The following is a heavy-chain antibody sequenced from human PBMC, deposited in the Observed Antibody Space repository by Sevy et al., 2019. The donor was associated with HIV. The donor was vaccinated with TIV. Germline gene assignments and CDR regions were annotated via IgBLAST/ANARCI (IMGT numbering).Heavy chain of an antibody. V-gene: IGHV3-23*01. D-gene: IGHD3-3*01. CDR2: ISGSGGST. CDR1: GFTFSSYA. CDR3: AKDNKNYDFWSGYYVDY. Sequence: GGSLRLSCAASGFTFSSYAMSWVRQAPGKGLEWVSAISGSGGSTYYADSVKGRFTISRGNSKNTLYLQMNSLRAEDTAVYYCAKDNKNYDFWSGYYVDYWGQGTLVTVSS. J-gene: IGHJ4*02.